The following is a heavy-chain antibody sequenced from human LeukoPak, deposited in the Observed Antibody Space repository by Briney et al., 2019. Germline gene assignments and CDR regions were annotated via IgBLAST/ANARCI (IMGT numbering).Heavy chain of an antibody. J-gene: IGHJ4*02. CDR1: GFTGSNNY. V-gene: IGHV3-53*01. CDR3: AKTSRDGYNFVGGFDY. Sequence: GGSLGPSCAASGFTGSNNYVSWVRQAPGMGLEWVSAIHSSGATCYADSVKGRFTISRDNSKNTLYLQMNSLRAEDTAVYYCAKTSRDGYNFVGGFDYWGQGTLVTVSS. CDR2: IHSSGAT. D-gene: IGHD5-24*01.